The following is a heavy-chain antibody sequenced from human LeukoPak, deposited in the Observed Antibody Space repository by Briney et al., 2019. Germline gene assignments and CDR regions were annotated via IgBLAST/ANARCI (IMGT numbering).Heavy chain of an antibody. J-gene: IGHJ6*03. Sequence: PSETLSLTCSVSGGSIISIDYSWGWIRQTPGKGLEWIGSVYFSGTTQYNPSLKSRVTISADTSKKRISLNLNSVTAADTAVYYCVGSSGWYLGFYYMDVWGKGTTLTVS. V-gene: IGHV4-39*07. CDR2: VYFSGTT. D-gene: IGHD6-19*01. CDR1: GGSIISIDYS. CDR3: VGSSGWYLGFYYMDV.